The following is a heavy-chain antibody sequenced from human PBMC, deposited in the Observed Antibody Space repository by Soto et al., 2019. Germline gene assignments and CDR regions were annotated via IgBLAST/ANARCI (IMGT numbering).Heavy chain of an antibody. CDR2: IKSDGSST. CDR3: TRDWRNVGFEL. V-gene: IGHV3-74*01. D-gene: IGHD1-1*01. J-gene: IGHJ5*02. Sequence: GGSLRLSCAASGFTLSDYWMHWVRQAPGKGLVWVSRIKSDGSSTSYADSVKGRFTISRDNAKNTLYLQMNSLRDEDTAVYYCTRDWRNVGFELWGLGTLVTVSS. CDR1: GFTLSDYW.